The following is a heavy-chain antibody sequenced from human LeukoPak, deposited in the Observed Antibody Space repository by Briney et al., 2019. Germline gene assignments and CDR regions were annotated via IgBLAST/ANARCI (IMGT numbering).Heavy chain of an antibody. CDR1: GYTFTSYD. CDR3: ARAGNNWNYYYMDV. J-gene: IGHJ6*03. Sequence: ASVKVSCEATGYTFTSYDINWVRQATGQGLEWMGWMNPNSGNTGYAQKFQGRVTITRNTSISTAYMELSSLRSEDTAVYYCARAGNNWNYYYMDVWGKGTTVTVSS. CDR2: MNPNSGNT. V-gene: IGHV1-8*03. D-gene: IGHD1-20*01.